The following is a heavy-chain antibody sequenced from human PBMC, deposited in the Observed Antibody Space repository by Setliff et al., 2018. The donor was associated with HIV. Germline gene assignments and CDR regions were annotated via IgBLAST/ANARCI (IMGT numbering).Heavy chain of an antibody. CDR1: GGSITRYY. CDR3: ARKDWTVAALEY. J-gene: IGHJ4*02. Sequence: SETLSLTCTVSGGSITRYYWSWIRQSLGKGLEWIGYIYISGSTDYSPSLKSRVTISADTSKNQVSLKLTSVTAADSAVYHCARKDWTVAALEYWGQGTLVTVS. D-gene: IGHD1-1*01. V-gene: IGHV4-4*09. CDR2: IYISGST.